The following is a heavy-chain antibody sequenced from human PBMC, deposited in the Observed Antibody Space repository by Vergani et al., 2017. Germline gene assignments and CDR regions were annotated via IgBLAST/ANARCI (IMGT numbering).Heavy chain of an antibody. CDR3: ARDAGTTFEPDY. D-gene: IGHD1-7*01. V-gene: IGHV3-21*04. Sequence: VQLVESGGGLVKPGGSLRLSCAASGFTFSSYSMNWVRQAPGKGLEWVSYISSSSSYIYYADSVKGRFTISRDNAKNSLYLQMNSLRAEDTAVYYCARDAGTTFEPDYWGQGTLVTVSS. J-gene: IGHJ4*02. CDR1: GFTFSSYS. CDR2: ISSSSSYI.